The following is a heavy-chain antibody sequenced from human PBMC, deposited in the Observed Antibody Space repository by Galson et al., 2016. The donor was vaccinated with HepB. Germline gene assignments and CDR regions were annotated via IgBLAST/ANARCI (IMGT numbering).Heavy chain of an antibody. Sequence: SLRLSCAASGFTFSIHWMHWVRQAPGKGLVWVSHINGDESRTTYADSVKGRFTISRDNAKNTLYLQMNSLRAEDTAVYYCARDNYYTIDYWGQGSLVTVSS. V-gene: IGHV3-74*01. CDR3: ARDNYYTIDY. CDR1: GFTFSIHW. J-gene: IGHJ4*02. D-gene: IGHD3-10*01. CDR2: INGDESRT.